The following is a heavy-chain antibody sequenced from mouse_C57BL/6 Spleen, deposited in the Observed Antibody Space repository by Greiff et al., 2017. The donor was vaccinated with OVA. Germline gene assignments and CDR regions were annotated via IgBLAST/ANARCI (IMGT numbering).Heavy chain of an antibody. J-gene: IGHJ2*01. Sequence: EVQLQQSGPELVKPGASVKIPCKASGYTFTDYNMDWVKQSHGKSLEWIGDINPNNGGTIYNQKFKGKATLTVDKSSSTAYMELRSLTSEDTAVYYCARSYYGNYGHFDYWGQGTTLTVSS. D-gene: IGHD2-1*01. CDR1: GYTFTDYN. V-gene: IGHV1-18*01. CDR2: INPNNGGT. CDR3: ARSYYGNYGHFDY.